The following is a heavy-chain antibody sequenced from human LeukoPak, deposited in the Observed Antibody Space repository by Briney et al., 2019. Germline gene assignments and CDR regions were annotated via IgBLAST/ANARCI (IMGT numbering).Heavy chain of an antibody. J-gene: IGHJ6*04. CDR2: IYPGDSDT. CDR1: GYSFTSYW. CDR3: ARRGGSGSCYYYGMDV. V-gene: IGHV5-51*01. D-gene: IGHD3-10*01. Sequence: GESLKISCKNSGYSFTSYWIGWLRQMPGKGLEWMGIIYPGDSDTRYSPSFQGQVTISADKSISTAYLQWSSLKASDTAMYYCARRGGSGSCYYYGMDVWGKGTTVTVSS.